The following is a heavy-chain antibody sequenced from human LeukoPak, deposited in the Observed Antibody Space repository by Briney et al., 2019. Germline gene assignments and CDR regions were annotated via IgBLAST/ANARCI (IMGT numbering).Heavy chain of an antibody. V-gene: IGHV4-4*09. J-gene: IGHJ5*02. Sequence: SETLSLTCTVSGVSITTYYWSWIRQPPGKGLEWIGYIYASGSSNYNPSLKSRVTISVDTPKNQFSLKLTSVTAADTAVYYCARDGVDYESSVHYSGNWFDPWGQGTLVTVSS. CDR1: GVSITTYY. CDR2: IYASGSS. D-gene: IGHD3-22*01. CDR3: ARDGVDYESSVHYSGNWFDP.